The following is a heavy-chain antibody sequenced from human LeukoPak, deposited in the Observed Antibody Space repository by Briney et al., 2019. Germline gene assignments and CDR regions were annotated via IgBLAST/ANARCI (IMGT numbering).Heavy chain of an antibody. J-gene: IGHJ4*02. Sequence: GGSLRLSFEASGFTFSSYVLHWFRQAPGKGLEWVAVISYDGGIKNYADSVKGRFTISRDNSKNTLYLQMNSLRADDTAVYYCATKGGGSGRYDYFDYWGQGTLVAVSS. CDR1: GFTFSSYV. CDR3: ATKGGGSGRYDYFDY. D-gene: IGHD6-19*01. V-gene: IGHV3-30*04. CDR2: ISYDGGIK.